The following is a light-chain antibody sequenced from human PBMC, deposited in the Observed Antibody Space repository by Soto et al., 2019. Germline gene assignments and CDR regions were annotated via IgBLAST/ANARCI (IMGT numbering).Light chain of an antibody. J-gene: IGKJ1*01. CDR1: QTISSW. V-gene: IGKV1-5*03. CDR3: QQYNTDSEV. CDR2: MAF. Sequence: IQITQSPSTLSGSEGDVVTLTCRARQTISSWWAWYQQQAGXAAKLLXFMAFTLKSGVPSRFTSSRSRTEFILISSSLKPGDFAAYYCQQYNTDSEVFGQGTKVDI.